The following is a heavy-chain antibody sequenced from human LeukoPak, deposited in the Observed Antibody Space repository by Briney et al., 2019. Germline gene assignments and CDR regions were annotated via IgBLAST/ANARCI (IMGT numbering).Heavy chain of an antibody. D-gene: IGHD2-15*01. CDR2: IKQDGSEQ. CDR3: ATEVAEGGPQDY. CDR1: GFTFSNYW. Sequence: PGGSLRLSCTASGFTFSNYWMSWVRQAPGKGLEWVANIKQDGSEQYYVDSVKGRFTISRDNAKNSLYLQMNSLGAEDTAVYYCATEVAEGGPQDYWGQGTLVTVSS. V-gene: IGHV3-7*01. J-gene: IGHJ4*02.